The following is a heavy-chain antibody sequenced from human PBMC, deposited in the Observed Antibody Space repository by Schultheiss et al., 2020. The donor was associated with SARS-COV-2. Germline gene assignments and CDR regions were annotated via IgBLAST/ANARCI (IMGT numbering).Heavy chain of an antibody. D-gene: IGHD4-11*01. CDR2: IWYDGFNK. CDR1: GFSFDDYG. CDR3: ARDGLPVTVSDSDYYGMDV. V-gene: IGHV3-33*01. Sequence: GESLKISCAASGFSFDDYGMHWVRQAPGKGLEWVAIIWYDGFNKYYADSVQGRFTVSRDISTNTLWLQMNSLRAGDTAVYYCARDGLPVTVSDSDYYGMDVWGQGTTVTVSS. J-gene: IGHJ6*02.